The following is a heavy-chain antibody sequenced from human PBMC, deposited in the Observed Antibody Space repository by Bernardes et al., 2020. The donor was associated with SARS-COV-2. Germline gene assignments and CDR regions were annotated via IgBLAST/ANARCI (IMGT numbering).Heavy chain of an antibody. V-gene: IGHV1-2*02. CDR1: GYTLTDYY. CDR3: TRGSATRGGSSAPNDY. D-gene: IGHD3-10*01. J-gene: IGHJ4*02. CDR2: IKPSNGDT. Sequence: ASMKVSCKASGYTLTDYYMHWVRQAPGQGLEWMGWIKPSNGDTDYAQKFRDRVTLTRDTSINTAYMELIRLTSDDTAIYYCTRGSATRGGSSAPNDYWGQGTLVAVSS.